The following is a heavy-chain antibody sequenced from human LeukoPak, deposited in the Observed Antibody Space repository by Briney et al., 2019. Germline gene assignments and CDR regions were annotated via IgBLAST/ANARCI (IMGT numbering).Heavy chain of an antibody. D-gene: IGHD3-10*02. J-gene: IGHJ6*04. CDR1: GFTFSNN. V-gene: IGHV3-21*01. CDR2: ISSSSRYI. CDR3: AELGITMIGGV. Sequence: GGSLRLSCVASGFTFSNNMNWVRQAPGKGLEWVSSISSSSRYIYYTDSVKGRFTISRDNAKNSLYLQMNSLRAEDTAVYYCAELGITMIGGVWGKGTTVTISS.